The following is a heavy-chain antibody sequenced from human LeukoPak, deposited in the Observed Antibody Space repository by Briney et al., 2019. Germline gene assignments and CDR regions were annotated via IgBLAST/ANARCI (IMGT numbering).Heavy chain of an antibody. Sequence: SVKVSCKASGGTFSSYAISWVRQAPAQGLEWVGSIIPIFGTANYAQKFQGRVTITTDESTSTAYMELSSLRSEDTAVYYCANGGDYVWFDPWGQGTLVTVSS. V-gene: IGHV1-69*05. J-gene: IGHJ5*02. CDR3: ANGGDYVWFDP. CDR2: IIPIFGTA. CDR1: GGTFSSYA. D-gene: IGHD4-17*01.